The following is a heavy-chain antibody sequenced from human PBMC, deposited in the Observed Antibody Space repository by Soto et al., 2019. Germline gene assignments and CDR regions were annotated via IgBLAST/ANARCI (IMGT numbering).Heavy chain of an antibody. CDR3: ASFFHRYSYGYNVLDS. Sequence: ASVKVSCKASGYTFTGYYMHWVRQAPGQGLEWMGWINPNSGGTNYAQKFQGRVTMTRDTSISTAYMELSRLRSDDTAVYYCASFFHRYSYGYNVLDSRGQGSFVTVSS. CDR1: GYTFTGYY. J-gene: IGHJ5*01. CDR2: INPNSGGT. V-gene: IGHV1-2*02. D-gene: IGHD5-18*01.